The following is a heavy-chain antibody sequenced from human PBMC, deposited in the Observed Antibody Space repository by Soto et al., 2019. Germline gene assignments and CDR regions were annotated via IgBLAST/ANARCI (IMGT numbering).Heavy chain of an antibody. V-gene: IGHV1-18*01. J-gene: IGHJ4*02. Sequence: QVQLVQSGAEVKKPGASVKVSCKASGYIFSNYGFTWVRQAPGQGLEWMGWISTDNSNTNYAQRFQGGVTMTTDTSTNTAYMELRNLRSDDTAVYFCARSIGLPPVVGYFFDYWGQGTLVTVSS. D-gene: IGHD6-19*01. CDR3: ARSIGLPPVVGYFFDY. CDR2: ISTDNSNT. CDR1: GYIFSNYG.